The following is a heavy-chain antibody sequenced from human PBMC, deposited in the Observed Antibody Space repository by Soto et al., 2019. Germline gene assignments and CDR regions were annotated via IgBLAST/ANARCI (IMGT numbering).Heavy chain of an antibody. V-gene: IGHV3-30*03. J-gene: IGHJ6*02. Sequence: GGSLRLSCAASGFTFSSYAMHWVRQAPGKGLEWVALISYDGYSKWYADAVKGRFTISRDNSNNTLSLEMNSLRPDDTAVYFCAAIREVDVWGQGTTVTVSS. D-gene: IGHD1-26*01. CDR2: ISYDGYSK. CDR3: AAIREVDV. CDR1: GFTFSSYA.